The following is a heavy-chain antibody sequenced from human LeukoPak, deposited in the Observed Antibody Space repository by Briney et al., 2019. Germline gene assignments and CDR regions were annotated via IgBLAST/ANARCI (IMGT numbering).Heavy chain of an antibody. CDR2: ISTYNANT. Sequence: GASVKVSCKASGYTFTKYGINWVRQAPGQGLEWMGWISTYNANTHCVQKFEGRVTMTTDTSTSTAYMELRSLRTDDTAVYYCASSGMAVANTLDYWGQGTLVTVSS. J-gene: IGHJ4*02. CDR1: GYTFTKYG. V-gene: IGHV1-18*01. D-gene: IGHD6-19*01. CDR3: ASSGMAVANTLDY.